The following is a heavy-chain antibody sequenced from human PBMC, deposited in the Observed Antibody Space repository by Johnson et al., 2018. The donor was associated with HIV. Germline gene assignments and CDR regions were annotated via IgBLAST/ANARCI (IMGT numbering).Heavy chain of an antibody. J-gene: IGHJ3*02. V-gene: IGHV3-30-3*01. CDR1: GFSFSNYA. Sequence: QVQLVESGGGVVQPGRSLRLSCAASGFSFSNYAMDWVRQAPGKGLEWVAVISYDGSNKYYADSVKGRFTISRDNSKNTLYLQMNSLRAEDTAVYYCARVFLGSSWYSDAFDIWGQGTMVTVSS. CDR2: ISYDGSNK. CDR3: ARVFLGSSWYSDAFDI. D-gene: IGHD6-13*01.